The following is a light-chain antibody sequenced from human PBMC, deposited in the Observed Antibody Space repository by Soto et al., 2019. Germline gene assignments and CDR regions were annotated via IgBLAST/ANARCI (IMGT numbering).Light chain of an antibody. J-gene: IGKJ1*01. CDR3: QQLNSYPWT. V-gene: IGKV1-9*01. CDR2: AAS. CDR1: QGISSL. Sequence: DIQLTQSPSFLSASVGDRVTITCRASQGISSLLTWYQHKPGKAPKLLIYAASTLQSGVPSRFSGSGSGTEFTLTINSLQPEDFATYYCQQLNSYPWTFGQGTKVEIK.